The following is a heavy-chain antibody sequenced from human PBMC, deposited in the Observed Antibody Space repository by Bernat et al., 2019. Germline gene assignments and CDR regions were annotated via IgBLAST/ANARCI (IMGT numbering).Heavy chain of an antibody. CDR2: ISAYNGNT. J-gene: IGHJ4*02. Sequence: QVQLVQSGAEVKKPGASVKVSCKASGYTFTSYGISWVRQAPGQGLEWMGWISAYNGNTNYAQKLQGRVTMTTDTSTSTAYMELMSLRSDDTDVYYCARGLEGVYHYIWVSCRYSYYFDYWGQGTLVTVSS. CDR1: GYTFTSYG. V-gene: IGHV1-18*01. D-gene: IGHD3-16*02. CDR3: ARGLEGVYHYIWVSCRYSYYFDY.